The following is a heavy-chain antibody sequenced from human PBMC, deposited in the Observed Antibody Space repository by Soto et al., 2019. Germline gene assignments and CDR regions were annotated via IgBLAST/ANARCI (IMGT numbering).Heavy chain of an antibody. J-gene: IGHJ3*02. CDR1: GYTFTSYG. D-gene: IGHD2-2*01. CDR3: ARVPYLGYCSSTSCRHDAFDI. CDR2: ISAYNGNT. V-gene: IGHV1-18*01. Sequence: GASVKVSCKASGYTFTSYGISWVRQAPGQGLEWIGWISAYNGNTNYAQKLQGRVTMTTDTSTSTAYIVLRSLRSDDTAVYYFARVPYLGYCSSTSCRHDAFDIWGQGTMVTVSS.